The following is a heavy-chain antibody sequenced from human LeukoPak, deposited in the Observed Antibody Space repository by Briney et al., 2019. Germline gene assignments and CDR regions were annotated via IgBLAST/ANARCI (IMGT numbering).Heavy chain of an antibody. Sequence: SETLSLTCTVSGGSISNSKYYGGWIRQPPGKGLEWIGSIYHSGRTYYNPSLKSRLTISVDTSKNQFSLNLSSVTAADTAVYYCARNGRGSSYYYYYMDVWGKGTTVTISS. V-gene: IGHV4-39*01. D-gene: IGHD6-25*01. CDR2: IYHSGRT. CDR3: ARNGRGSSYYYYYMDV. J-gene: IGHJ6*03. CDR1: GGSISNSKYY.